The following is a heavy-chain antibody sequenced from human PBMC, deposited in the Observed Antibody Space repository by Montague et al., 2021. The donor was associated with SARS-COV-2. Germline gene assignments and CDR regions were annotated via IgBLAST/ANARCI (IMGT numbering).Heavy chain of an antibody. CDR2: IDPSGST. Sequence: SETLSLTCGVSGGSLSGYHWSWIRQPPGKGLEWIGEIDPSGSTNYNPSXXSRVIISLDTSKNQFSLKLSSVTAADTAVYYCARGLIDITMMVVVFPGASLYCDYWGQGILVTVSS. J-gene: IGHJ4*02. V-gene: IGHV4-34*01. CDR3: ARGLIDITMMVVVFPGASLYCDY. D-gene: IGHD3-22*01. CDR1: GGSLSGYH.